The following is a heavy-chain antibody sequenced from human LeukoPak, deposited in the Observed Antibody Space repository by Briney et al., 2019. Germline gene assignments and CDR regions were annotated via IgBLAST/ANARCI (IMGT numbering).Heavy chain of an antibody. CDR3: AKDLQVTPDY. D-gene: IGHD2-21*02. V-gene: IGHV3-30*02. J-gene: IGHJ4*02. CDR2: ISYDGSNK. Sequence: SGGSLRLSCTASGFIFRSFGMHWVRQAPGKGLEWVAFISYDGSNKDYADSVRGRFSISRDNSKNTLYLQMNSLRAEDTAVYYCAKDLQVTPDYWGQGTLVTVSS. CDR1: GFIFRSFG.